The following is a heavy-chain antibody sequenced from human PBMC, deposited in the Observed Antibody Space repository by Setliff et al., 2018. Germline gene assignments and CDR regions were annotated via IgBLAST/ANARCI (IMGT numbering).Heavy chain of an antibody. Sequence: ASVKVSCKASGYTFTSYGISWVRQAPGQGLEWMGWISAYNGNTNYAQKLQGRVTMTTDTSTSTAYMELRSLRSDDTAVYYCARDLHRISTQTPFDYWGHGTLVTVSS. CDR1: GYTFTSYG. D-gene: IGHD1-20*01. J-gene: IGHJ4*01. CDR2: ISAYNGNT. V-gene: IGHV1-18*01. CDR3: ARDLHRISTQTPFDY.